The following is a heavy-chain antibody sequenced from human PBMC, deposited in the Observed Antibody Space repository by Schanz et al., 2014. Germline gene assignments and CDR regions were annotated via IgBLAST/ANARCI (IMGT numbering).Heavy chain of an antibody. CDR3: ARGLVRYFAY. J-gene: IGHJ4*02. V-gene: IGHV1-2*06. Sequence: QVQLVQSGAEVKRPGASVKVSCQASGYTFTGYYMHWVRQAPGQGLEWMGQINPNSGATIYAQNFQGRVTKTRDTSISTAYMELSRLRSDDTAVYYCARGLVRYFAYWGQGTLVTVSS. CDR2: INPNSGAT. D-gene: IGHD2-8*02. CDR1: GYTFTGYY.